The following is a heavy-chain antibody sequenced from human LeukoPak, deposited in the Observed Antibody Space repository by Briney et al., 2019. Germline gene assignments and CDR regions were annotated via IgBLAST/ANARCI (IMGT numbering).Heavy chain of an antibody. V-gene: IGHV3-21*01. CDR1: GYTFSSFS. D-gene: IGHD3-22*01. J-gene: IGHJ4*02. CDR2: ISVRSNYI. CDR3: VRLRTNYNSSGYYYYYDY. Sequence: PGGSLRLSCVASGYTFSSFSINWVRQAPGKGLEWVSSISVRSNYIYYADSVRGRFSISRDDARNSLYLQMDSLRGDDTAVYYCVRLRTNYNSSGYYYYYDYWGQGTLVTVSS.